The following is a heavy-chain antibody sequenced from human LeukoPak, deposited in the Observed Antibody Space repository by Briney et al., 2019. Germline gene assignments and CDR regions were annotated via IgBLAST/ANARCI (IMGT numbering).Heavy chain of an antibody. V-gene: IGHV4-38-2*02. CDR2: MWPSDNT. D-gene: IGHD5-12*01. CDR3: LIDRSDLRIIDS. CDR1: GYSIRNCYF. J-gene: IGHJ4*02. Sequence: SETLSLTCAVSGYSIRNCYFWGWVRQPPGKGPEWIGSMWPSDNTHYNPSLRSRVTISIDTSKNQFSLSLTSVTAADTAIYFCLIDRSDLRIIDSWGPGSLAAVSA.